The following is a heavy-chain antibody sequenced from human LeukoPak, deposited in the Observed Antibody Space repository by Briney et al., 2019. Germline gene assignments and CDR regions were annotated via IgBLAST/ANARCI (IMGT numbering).Heavy chain of an antibody. CDR3: ARKSVLIPAARRLFDY. CDR1: GGTFSSYT. V-gene: IGHV1-69*02. CDR2: IIPILGIA. D-gene: IGHD6-6*01. J-gene: IGHJ4*02. Sequence: GASVKVSCKSSGGTFSSYTISWVRQAPGQGLEWMGRIIPILGIANYAQKFQGRVTITADKSTSTAYMEVSSLRSEGTPAYYCARKSVLIPAARRLFDYWGQRTLVTVPS.